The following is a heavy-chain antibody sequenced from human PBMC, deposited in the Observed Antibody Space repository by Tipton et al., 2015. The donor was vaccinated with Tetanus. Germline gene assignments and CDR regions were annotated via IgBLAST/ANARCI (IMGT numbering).Heavy chain of an antibody. V-gene: IGHV4-30-2*03. CDR3: ARLREIVSRSGWAFDY. Sequence: TLSLTCTVSGDSVRSGDYQWNWIRQSPGRGLEWIGSVYYGGNTFYNPSLKSRVTMSVDTSKKDFSVRRTSVTAADTAVYYCARLREIVSRSGWAFDYWGQGVLVTVSS. CDR1: GDSVRSGDYQ. D-gene: IGHD5/OR15-5a*01. J-gene: IGHJ4*02. CDR2: VYYGGNT.